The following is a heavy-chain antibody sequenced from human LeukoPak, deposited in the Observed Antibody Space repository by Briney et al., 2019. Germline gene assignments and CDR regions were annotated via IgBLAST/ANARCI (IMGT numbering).Heavy chain of an antibody. J-gene: IGHJ6*02. CDR2: ISSSSSTI. D-gene: IGHD1-26*01. Sequence: HPGGSLRLSCAASGFTFSSYSMNWVRQAPGKGLEWVSYISSSSSTIYYADSVKGRFTISRDNAKNSLYLQMNSLRAEDTAVYYCARDWATRIYYYGMDVWGQGTTVTVSS. V-gene: IGHV3-48*01. CDR1: GFTFSSYS. CDR3: ARDWATRIYYYGMDV.